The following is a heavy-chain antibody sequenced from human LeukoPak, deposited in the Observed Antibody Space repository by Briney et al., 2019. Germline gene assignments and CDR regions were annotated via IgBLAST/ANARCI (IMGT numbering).Heavy chain of an antibody. D-gene: IGHD3-10*01. V-gene: IGHV3-9*01. Sequence: GGSLRLSCAASGFIFDDYAMHWVRQAPGKGLEWVSGISWNSGSLAYADSVKGRFTISRDSAKNSLYLQMNSLRTEDTALYYCARGLGGDQGYFDLWGRGTLATVSS. CDR1: GFIFDDYA. J-gene: IGHJ2*01. CDR2: ISWNSGSL. CDR3: ARGLGGDQGYFDL.